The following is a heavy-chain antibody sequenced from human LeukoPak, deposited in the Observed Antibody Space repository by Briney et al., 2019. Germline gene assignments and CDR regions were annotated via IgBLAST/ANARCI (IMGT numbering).Heavy chain of an antibody. V-gene: IGHV3-48*01. CDR3: ARVAYDYVWGSLGPAYYFDY. D-gene: IGHD3-16*01. Sequence: GGSLRLSCAASGFTFSSYSMNWVRQAPGKGLEWVSYISRSSSTIYYADSVKGRFTISRDNAKNSLYLQMNSLRAEDTAVYYCARVAYDYVWGSLGPAYYFDYWGQGTLVTVSS. J-gene: IGHJ4*02. CDR2: ISRSSSTI. CDR1: GFTFSSYS.